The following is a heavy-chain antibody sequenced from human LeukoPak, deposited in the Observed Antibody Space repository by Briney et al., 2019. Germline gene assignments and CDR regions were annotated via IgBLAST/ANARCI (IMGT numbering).Heavy chain of an antibody. J-gene: IGHJ4*02. CDR1: GYTFTSYG. CDR3: ARTSAYGSSWHSY. V-gene: IGHV1-18*01. Sequence: ASVKVSCKASGYTFTSYGISWVRQAPGQGLEWMGWISVYNANTNDAQKFQGRVTVTTDTSTNTAYMELRSLRSDDTAVHYCARTSAYGSSWHSYWGQGTLVTVSS. CDR2: ISVYNANT. D-gene: IGHD6-13*01.